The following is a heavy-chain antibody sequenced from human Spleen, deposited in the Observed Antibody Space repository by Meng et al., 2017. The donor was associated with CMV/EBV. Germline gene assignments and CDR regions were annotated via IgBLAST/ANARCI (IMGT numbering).Heavy chain of an antibody. J-gene: IGHJ3*02. V-gene: IGHV5-51*01. D-gene: IGHD3-10*01. CDR3: AREGRTSPLEI. Sequence: GGSLRLSCKGSGYSFTSYWIGWVRQMPGKGLEWMGIIYPGDSDTRYSPSFQGQVTISADKSISTAYLQWSSLKASDIAMYYCAREGRTSPLEIWGQGTMVTVSS. CDR2: IYPGDSDT. CDR1: GYSFTSYW.